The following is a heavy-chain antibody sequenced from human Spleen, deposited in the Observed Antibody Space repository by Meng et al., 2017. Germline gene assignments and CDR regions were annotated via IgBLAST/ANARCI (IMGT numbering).Heavy chain of an antibody. CDR2: IYYSGST. J-gene: IGHJ4*02. CDR1: CASINNADYY. V-gene: IGHV4-30-4*01. CDR3: ARVGACSGGSCYFRLFDY. Sequence: QVQLQESGPGLAKPSQTLSLTCTVSCASINNADYYWSWIRQPPGKGLEWIGYIYYSGSTYYNPSLNSRVTISVDTSKNQFSLKMSSVTAADTAVYYCARVGACSGGSCYFRLFDYWGQGTLVTVSS. D-gene: IGHD2-15*01.